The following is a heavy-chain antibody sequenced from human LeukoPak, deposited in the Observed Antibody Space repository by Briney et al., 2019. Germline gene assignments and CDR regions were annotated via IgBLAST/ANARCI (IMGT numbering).Heavy chain of an antibody. D-gene: IGHD2-21*01. V-gene: IGHV4-61*02. CDR3: ARIAAYCGGDCSFVY. J-gene: IGHJ4*02. Sequence: SETLSLTCTVSGGSISSGSYYWSWIRQPAGKGPDWIERIYTSGSTNYNPSLKSRVTISVDTSKNQFSLKLSSVTAADTAVYYRARIAAYCGGDCSFVYWGQRTLVTVSS. CDR1: GGSISSGSYY. CDR2: IYTSGST.